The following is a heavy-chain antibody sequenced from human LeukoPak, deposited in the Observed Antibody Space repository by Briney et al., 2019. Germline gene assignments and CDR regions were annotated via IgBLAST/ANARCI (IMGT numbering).Heavy chain of an antibody. D-gene: IGHD6-13*01. V-gene: IGHV1-2*02. CDR1: GYTFTGYY. CDR3: AREEIAAAEVYNWFDP. CDR2: INPNSGGT. J-gene: IGHJ5*02. Sequence: ASVKVSCKASGYTFTGYYMHWVRQAPGQGLEWMGWINPNSGGTNYAQKFQGRVTMTRDTSISTAYMELSRLRSDDTAVYYCAREEIAAAEVYNWFDPWGQGTPDTVSS.